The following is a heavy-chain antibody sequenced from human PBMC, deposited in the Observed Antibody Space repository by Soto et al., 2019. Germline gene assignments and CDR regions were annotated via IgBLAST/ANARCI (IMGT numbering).Heavy chain of an antibody. J-gene: IGHJ4*02. CDR2: IYSGGST. V-gene: IGHV3-53*01. Sequence: PGGSLRLSCAASGFTVSSNYMSWVRQAPGKGLEWVSVIYSGGSTYYADSVKGRFTISRDNSKNTLYLQMNSLRAEDTAVYYCARIRDYSSGWEPIFDYWGQGTLVTVSS. CDR1: GFTVSSNY. CDR3: ARIRDYSSGWEPIFDY. D-gene: IGHD6-19*01.